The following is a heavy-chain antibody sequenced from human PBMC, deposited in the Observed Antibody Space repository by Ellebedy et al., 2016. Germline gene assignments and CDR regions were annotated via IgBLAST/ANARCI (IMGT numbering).Heavy chain of an antibody. CDR3: ARDGGGGAAGY. CDR2: IYYSGST. Sequence: SETLSLTCTVSGGSISSYYWSWIRQPPGKGLEWIGYIYYSGSTNYNPSLKSRVTISLDTSKNQFSLNLRSVAAADTAVYYCARDGGGGAAGYWGQGTLVTVPS. D-gene: IGHD3-16*01. V-gene: IGHV4-59*01. CDR1: GGSISSYY. J-gene: IGHJ4*02.